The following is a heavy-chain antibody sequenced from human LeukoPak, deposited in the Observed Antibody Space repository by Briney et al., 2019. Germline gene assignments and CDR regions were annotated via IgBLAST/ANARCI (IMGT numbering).Heavy chain of an antibody. J-gene: IGHJ4*02. CDR2: MSAAGGST. CDR1: GFSVSNNA. Sequence: GGSLRLSCAASGFSVSNNAMSWVRQAPGKAPDWVSGMSAAGGSTYYADSVKGRFTISRDNSKNTLYLQMNSLRAEDTAVYYCAKWGTGIPFDYWGQGTLVTAS. D-gene: IGHD3-16*01. V-gene: IGHV3-23*01. CDR3: AKWGTGIPFDY.